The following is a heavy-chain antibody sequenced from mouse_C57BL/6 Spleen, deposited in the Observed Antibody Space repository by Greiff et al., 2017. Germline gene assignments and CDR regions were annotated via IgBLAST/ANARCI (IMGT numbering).Heavy chain of an antibody. Sequence: QVQLQQPGAELVRPGSSVKLSCKASGYTFTSYWMDWVKQRPGQGLEWIGNIYPSDSETHYNQKFKDKATLTVDKSSSTAYMQLSSLTSEDSAVYYCASLYGSSSWFAYWGQGTLVTVSA. CDR1: GYTFTSYW. J-gene: IGHJ3*01. D-gene: IGHD1-1*01. V-gene: IGHV1-61*01. CDR3: ASLYGSSSWFAY. CDR2: IYPSDSET.